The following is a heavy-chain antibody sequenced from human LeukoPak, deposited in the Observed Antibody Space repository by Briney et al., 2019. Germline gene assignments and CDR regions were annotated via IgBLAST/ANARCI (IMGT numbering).Heavy chain of an antibody. CDR3: ARAPYYDFWSGYYFPPGMDV. D-gene: IGHD3-3*01. V-gene: IGHV1-18*01. J-gene: IGHJ6*02. CDR1: GYTFTSYG. CDR2: ISAYNGNT. Sequence: ASVKVSCKASGYTFTSYGISWVRRAPGQGLEWMGWISAYNGNTNYAQKLQGRVTMTTDTSTSTAYMELRSLRSDDTAVYYCARAPYYDFWSGYYFPPGMDVWGQGTTVTVSS.